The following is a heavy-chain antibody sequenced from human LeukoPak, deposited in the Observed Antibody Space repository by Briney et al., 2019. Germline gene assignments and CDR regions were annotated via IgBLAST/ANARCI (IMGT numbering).Heavy chain of an antibody. D-gene: IGHD4-17*01. J-gene: IGHJ5*02. CDR3: ARARGLGYGDYVRWFDP. V-gene: IGHV3-21*01. CDR1: GFTFSSYS. Sequence: PGGSLRLSCAASGFTFSSYSMNWVRQAPGKGLEWVSSISSSSSYIYYTDSVKGRFTISRDNAKNSLYLQMNSLRAEDTAVYYCARARGLGYGDYVRWFDPWGQGTLVTVSS. CDR2: ISSSSSYI.